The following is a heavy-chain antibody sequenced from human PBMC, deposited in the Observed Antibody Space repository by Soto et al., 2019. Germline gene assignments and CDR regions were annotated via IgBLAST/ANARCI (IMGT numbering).Heavy chain of an antibody. CDR3: AETSSYGNYYFDY. CDR2: ISGSGSGT. J-gene: IGHJ4*02. D-gene: IGHD4-17*01. CDR1: GLTFSSYA. Sequence: GGSLRLSCTASGLTFSSYAMSWVRQAPGKGLEWVSIISGSGSGTYYADSVKGRFTVSRDNSKNTQYVQMNSLRDEDTAVYYCAETSSYGNYYFDYWGPGTLVTVSS. V-gene: IGHV3-23*01.